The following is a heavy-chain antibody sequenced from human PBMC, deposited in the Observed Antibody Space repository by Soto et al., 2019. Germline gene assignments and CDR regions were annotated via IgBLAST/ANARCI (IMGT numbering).Heavy chain of an antibody. Sequence: SETLSLTCTVSDVSISSSGYYWGWIRQPPGKGLDWIGSINYSGSTYYNPSLQSRVSISVDASKNQFSLKVSSVTAADTGVYYCARRGYSSGWYYFDYWGQGSLVTVSS. CDR1: DVSISSSGYY. D-gene: IGHD6-19*01. J-gene: IGHJ4*02. CDR2: INYSGST. V-gene: IGHV4-39*01. CDR3: ARRGYSSGWYYFDY.